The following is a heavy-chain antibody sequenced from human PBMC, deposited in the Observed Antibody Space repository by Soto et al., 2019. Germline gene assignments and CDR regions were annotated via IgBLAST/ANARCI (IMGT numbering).Heavy chain of an antibody. CDR2: FDPEDGET. CDR1: GYTLTELS. Sequence: AAVKVSCKVSGYTLTELSMHWVRQAPGKGLEWMGGFDPEDGETIYAQKFQGRVTMTEDTSTDTAYMELSSLRSEDTAVYYCAAEWELLTAPQFDYWGQGTMVTVYS. D-gene: IGHD1-26*01. CDR3: AAEWELLTAPQFDY. V-gene: IGHV1-24*01. J-gene: IGHJ4*02.